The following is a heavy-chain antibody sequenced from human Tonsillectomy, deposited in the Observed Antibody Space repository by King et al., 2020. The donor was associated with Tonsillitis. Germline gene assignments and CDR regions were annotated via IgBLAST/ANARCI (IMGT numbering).Heavy chain of an antibody. J-gene: IGHJ4*02. CDR1: GFTFSDYY. V-gene: IGHV3-11*05. D-gene: IGHD3-10*01. CDR3: AKGTWFGELSVRHFAF. Sequence: VQLVESGGGLVKPGGSLRLSCAASGFTFSDYYMSWIRQAPGKGLEWVSYISSSSSYTNYAVSVKGRFTISRDNANNSLYLQMNSLRAEDTAVYYCAKGTWFGELSVRHFAFWGQGTLVTVSS. CDR2: ISSSSSYT.